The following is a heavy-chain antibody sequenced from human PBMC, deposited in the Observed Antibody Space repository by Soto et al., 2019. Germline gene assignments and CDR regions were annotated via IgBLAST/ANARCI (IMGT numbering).Heavy chain of an antibody. CDR2: INSDGSST. D-gene: IGHD6-25*01. CDR1: GFNFSSYW. J-gene: IGHJ6*03. V-gene: IGHV3-74*01. Sequence: GGSLRLSCAASGFNFSSYWMHWVRQAPGKGLVWVSCINSDGSSTSYADSVKGRFTISRDNAKNTLYLQMNSLRAEDTAVYYCASRARQRPRSQFMDVWGKGTTVTVSS. CDR3: ASRARQRPRSQFMDV.